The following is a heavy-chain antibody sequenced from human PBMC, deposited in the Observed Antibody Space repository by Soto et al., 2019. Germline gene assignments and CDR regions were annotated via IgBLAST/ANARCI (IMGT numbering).Heavy chain of an antibody. CDR1: GYTFTGYY. Sequence: VASVKVSCKASGYTFTGYYMHWLRQAPGQELGGMGWINSNSGGTNYAEKFQGRVIMTRDTSISTAYMELRRLRSDDTAVYYCAREIIVVVPAAIQEQGMDVWGQGTTVTVSS. CDR2: INSNSGGT. CDR3: AREIIVVVPAAIQEQGMDV. D-gene: IGHD2-2*02. V-gene: IGHV1-2*02. J-gene: IGHJ6*02.